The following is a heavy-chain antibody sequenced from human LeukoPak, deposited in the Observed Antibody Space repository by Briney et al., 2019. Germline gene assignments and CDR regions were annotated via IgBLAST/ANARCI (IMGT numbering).Heavy chain of an antibody. CDR3: AREEGALGAAFDI. CDR1: GFIFSNYG. Sequence: PGGSLRLSCAASGFIFSNYGMNWVRQAPGKGLEWVANIKQDGSEKYYVDSVKGRFTISRDNAKNSLYLQMNSLRAEDTAVYYCAREEGALGAAFDIWGQGTMVTVSS. J-gene: IGHJ3*02. CDR2: IKQDGSEK. V-gene: IGHV3-7*01. D-gene: IGHD3-16*01.